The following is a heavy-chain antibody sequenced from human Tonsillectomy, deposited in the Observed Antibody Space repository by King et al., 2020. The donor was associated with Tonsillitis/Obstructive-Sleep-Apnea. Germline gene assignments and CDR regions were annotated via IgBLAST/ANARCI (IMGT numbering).Heavy chain of an antibody. J-gene: IGHJ4*02. Sequence: TCGGAGGAISSGGESGGGIRQHAGKGLEWIGCISHRGGPYYNLSLKSRLTISLETSQKQFFLKLSSVTAADTAVYYCSRSTEYSNYEAYWGQGILVTVSS. CDR3: SRSTEYSNYEAY. CDR2: ISHRGGP. CDR1: GGAISSGGES. D-gene: IGHD4-11*01. V-gene: IGHV4-31*11.